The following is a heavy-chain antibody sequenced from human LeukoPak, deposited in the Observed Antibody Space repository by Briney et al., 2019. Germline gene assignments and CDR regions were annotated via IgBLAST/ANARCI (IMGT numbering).Heavy chain of an antibody. D-gene: IGHD3-10*01. CDR1: GFTFSTYA. CDR3: ARGRSITLLRGVAMSDGFDV. Sequence: GSLRLSCAASGFTFSTYAMHWVRQAPGKGLEWVAVISYDGSNKYYADSVKGRFTISRDNSKNTLYLQMNSLRAEDTAVYYCARGRSITLLRGVAMSDGFDVWGQGAMVAVSS. CDR2: ISYDGSNK. V-gene: IGHV3-30-3*01. J-gene: IGHJ3*01.